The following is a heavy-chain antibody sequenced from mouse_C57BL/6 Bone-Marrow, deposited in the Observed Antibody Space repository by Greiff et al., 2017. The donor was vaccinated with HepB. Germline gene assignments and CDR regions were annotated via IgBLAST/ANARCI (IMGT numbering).Heavy chain of an antibody. CDR1: GYTFTSYW. CDR2: IDPSDSYT. Sequence: QVQLQQPGAELVMPGASVKLSCKASGYTFTSYWMHWVKQRPGQGLEWIGEIDPSDSYTNYNQKFKGKSTLTVDKSSSTAYMQLSSLTSEDSAVYYCARKSNYGGDYWGQGTSVTVSS. CDR3: ARKSNYGGDY. V-gene: IGHV1-69*01. J-gene: IGHJ4*01. D-gene: IGHD2-5*01.